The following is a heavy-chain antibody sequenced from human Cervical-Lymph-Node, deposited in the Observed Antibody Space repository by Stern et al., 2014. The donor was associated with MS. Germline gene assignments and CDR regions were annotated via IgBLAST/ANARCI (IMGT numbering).Heavy chain of an antibody. D-gene: IGHD3-10*01. CDR3: AGMVRDDWYFDL. CDR2: FDPEVGET. Sequence: VQLVQSGAEVKQPGASVKVSCKVSGYTLTELSMHWVRQAPGTGLEWMGGFDPEVGETIHAQEFQGRGTMTEDPSTDTAYMELSSLRSEDTAVYYCAGMVRDDWYFDLWGRGTLVTVSS. J-gene: IGHJ2*01. CDR1: GYTLTELS. V-gene: IGHV1-24*01.